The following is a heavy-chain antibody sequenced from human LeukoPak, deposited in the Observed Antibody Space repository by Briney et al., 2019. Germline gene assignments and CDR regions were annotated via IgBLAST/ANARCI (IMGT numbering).Heavy chain of an antibody. CDR2: IYSGGST. V-gene: IGHV3-66*01. CDR1: EFSVGSNY. Sequence: GGSLRLSCAASEFSVGSNYMTWVRQAPGKGLEWVSLIYSGGSTYYADSVKGRFTISRDNSKNTLYLQMNSLRAEDTAVYYCARGLSGYHNTGGQGTLVTVSS. J-gene: IGHJ4*02. CDR3: ARGLSGYHNT. D-gene: IGHD5-12*01.